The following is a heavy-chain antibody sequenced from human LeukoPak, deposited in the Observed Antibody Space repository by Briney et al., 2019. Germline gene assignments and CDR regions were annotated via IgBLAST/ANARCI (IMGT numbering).Heavy chain of an antibody. CDR2: IYYSGST. CDR3: ARQSWERGWFDP. CDR1: GGSISSYY. V-gene: IGHV4-59*08. Sequence: SETLSLTCTVSGGSISSYYWSWIRQPPGKGLEWIGYIYYSGSTNYNPPLKSRVTISVDTSKNQFSLKLSSVTAADTAVYYCARQSWERGWFDPWGQGTLVTVSS. D-gene: IGHD1-26*01. J-gene: IGHJ5*02.